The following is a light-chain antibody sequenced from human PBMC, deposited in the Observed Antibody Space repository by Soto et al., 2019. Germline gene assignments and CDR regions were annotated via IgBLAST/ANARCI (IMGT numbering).Light chain of an antibody. Sequence: EIVLTQTPATLSLSPGERSTLSYRASQSDGNNIARYQQKPGQAPRLLIYDASNRATGIPARFSGSGSGTDFTLTISSLEPEDLEVYYCQHRSNWPRTFGQGTKVDIK. J-gene: IGKJ1*01. CDR1: QSDGNN. CDR2: DAS. CDR3: QHRSNWPRT. V-gene: IGKV3-11*01.